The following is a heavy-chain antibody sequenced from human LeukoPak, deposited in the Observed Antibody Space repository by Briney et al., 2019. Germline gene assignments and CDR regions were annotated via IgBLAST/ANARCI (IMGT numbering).Heavy chain of an antibody. Sequence: SETLSLTCTVSGGSVRSYSWSWIRQPPGKGLEWIGEINHSGSTNYNPSLKSRVTISVDTSKNQFSLKLSSVTAADTAVYYCARGDPQRRYCSSTSCYILRLPRYHDAFDIWGQGTMVTVSS. J-gene: IGHJ3*02. CDR2: INHSGST. D-gene: IGHD2-2*02. CDR3: ARGDPQRRYCSSTSCYILRLPRYHDAFDI. V-gene: IGHV4-34*01. CDR1: GGSVRSYS.